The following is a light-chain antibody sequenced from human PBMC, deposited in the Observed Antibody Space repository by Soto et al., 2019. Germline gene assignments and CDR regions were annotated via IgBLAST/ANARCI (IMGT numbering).Light chain of an antibody. J-gene: IGKJ2*01. Sequence: DIVMTQSPATLSVAPGERVTFSCRASQGVSRKLAWYQHKPGQAPRLLISGASTGATGIPARFSGSGSGTEFTLTISSLQSEDCAIYYCQQRSNWPPGYTFGQGTKLEIK. CDR3: QQRSNWPPGYT. CDR2: GAS. V-gene: IGKV3-15*01. CDR1: QGVSRK.